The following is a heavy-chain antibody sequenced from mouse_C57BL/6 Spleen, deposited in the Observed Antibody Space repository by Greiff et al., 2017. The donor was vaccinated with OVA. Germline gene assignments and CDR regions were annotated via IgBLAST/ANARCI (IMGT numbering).Heavy chain of an antibody. CDR2: IWGGGST. D-gene: IGHD1-1*01. Sequence: VKLMESGPGLVAPSQSLSITCTVSGFSLTSYGVDWVRQPPGKGLEWLGVIWGGGSTNYNSALMSRLSISTDNSKSHVFLKMNSLQTDDTAMYYCAKRARSDYGSSDWYFDVWGTGTTVTVSS. J-gene: IGHJ1*03. CDR3: AKRARSDYGSSDWYFDV. CDR1: GFSLTSYG. V-gene: IGHV2-9*01.